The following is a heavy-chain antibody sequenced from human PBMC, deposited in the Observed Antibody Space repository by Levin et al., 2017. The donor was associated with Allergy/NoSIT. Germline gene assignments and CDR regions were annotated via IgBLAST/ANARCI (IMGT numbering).Heavy chain of an antibody. D-gene: IGHD6-19*01. CDR2: ISYDGSNK. V-gene: IGHV3-30*03. Sequence: LSLTCAASGFTFSSYGMHWVRQAPGKGLEWVAVISYDGSNKYYADSVKGRFTISRDNSKNTLYLQMNSLRAEDTAVYYCVGEGWYSSGWYPWYYFDYWGQGTLVTVSS. J-gene: IGHJ4*02. CDR1: GFTFSSYG. CDR3: VGEGWYSSGWYPWYYFDY.